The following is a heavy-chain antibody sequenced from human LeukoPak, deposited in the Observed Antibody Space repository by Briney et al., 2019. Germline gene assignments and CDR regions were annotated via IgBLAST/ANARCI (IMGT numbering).Heavy chain of an antibody. Sequence: PSETLSLTCTVPGGSISSYYWSWIRQPAGKGLEWIGRIYTSGSTNYNPSLKSRVTISVDKSKNQFSLKLSSVTAADTAVYYCARDGWQQLGNYYYYYMDVWGKGTTVTVSS. J-gene: IGHJ6*03. D-gene: IGHD6-13*01. CDR1: GGSISSYY. V-gene: IGHV4-4*07. CDR2: IYTSGST. CDR3: ARDGWQQLGNYYYYYMDV.